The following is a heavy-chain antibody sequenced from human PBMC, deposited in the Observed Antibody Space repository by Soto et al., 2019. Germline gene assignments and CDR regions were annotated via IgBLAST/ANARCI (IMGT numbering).Heavy chain of an antibody. D-gene: IGHD4-17*01. V-gene: IGHV1-69*02. CDR2: IIPVLGIA. CDR1: GGTFSSYT. Sequence: QVQLVQSGAEVKKPGSSVKVSCKASGGTFSSYTISWVRQAPGQGREWIGRIIPVLGIANYAQKFQGRVTITANKSKSTAYMEMGSLRSEDTAVYYCARAMGPAENDCGDSRIDYWGQGTLVTVSS. J-gene: IGHJ4*02. CDR3: ARAMGPAENDCGDSRIDY.